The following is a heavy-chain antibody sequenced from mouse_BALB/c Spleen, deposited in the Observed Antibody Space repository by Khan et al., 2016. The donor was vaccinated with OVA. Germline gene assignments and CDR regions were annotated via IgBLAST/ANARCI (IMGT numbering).Heavy chain of an antibody. CDR2: ISNSGST. V-gene: IGHV3-2*02. Sequence: EVQLQESGPGLVKPSQSLSLTCTVTGYSITRDYAWNWIRQFPGNKLEWMAYISNSGSTSYKPSLKSRISLTRDTSKNQLLPQLHSVTTEDTATLHRENERERYEAMDYRGKGTSATVSS. J-gene: IGHJ4*01. CDR1: GYSITRDYA. CDR3: ENERERYEAMDY.